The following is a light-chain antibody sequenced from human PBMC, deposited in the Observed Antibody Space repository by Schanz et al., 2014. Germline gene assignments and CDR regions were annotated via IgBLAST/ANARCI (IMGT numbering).Light chain of an antibody. CDR3: SSYAGSNNLV. Sequence: QSVLTQPPSVSGAPGQRVTISCTGSSSNIGAGYDVHWYRQLPGTAPKLLIYGNTNRPSGVPDRFSGSKSGTSASLAITGIQTEDEADYYCSSYAGSNNLVFGGGTKLTVL. V-gene: IGLV1-40*01. CDR2: GNT. CDR1: SSNIGAGYD. J-gene: IGLJ3*02.